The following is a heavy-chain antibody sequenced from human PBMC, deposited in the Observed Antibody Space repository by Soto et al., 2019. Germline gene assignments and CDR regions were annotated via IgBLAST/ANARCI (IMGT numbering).Heavy chain of an antibody. D-gene: IGHD3-10*01. V-gene: IGHV1-18*01. J-gene: IGHJ5*02. CDR1: GYTFTSYG. CDR2: ISAYNGNT. CDR3: ARGDYYGSGSYYLGPFDP. Sequence: ASVKVSCKASGYTFTSYGISWVRQAPGQGLEWMGWISAYNGNTNYAQKLQGRVTMTTDTSTSTAYMELRSLRSDDTAVYYCARGDYYGSGSYYLGPFDPWDQGTLVTVSS.